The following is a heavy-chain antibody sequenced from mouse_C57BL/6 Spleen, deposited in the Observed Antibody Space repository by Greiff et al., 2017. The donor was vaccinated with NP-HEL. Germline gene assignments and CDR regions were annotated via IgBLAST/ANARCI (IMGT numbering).Heavy chain of an antibody. D-gene: IGHD2-5*01. Sequence: EVQLQQSGPGLVKPSQSLSLTCSVTGYSITSGYYWNWIRQFPGNKLEWMGYISYDGSNNYNPSLKNRISITRDTSKNQFFLKLNSVTTEDTATYYCARKGMRSNYGWYFDVWGTGTTVTVSS. V-gene: IGHV3-6*01. CDR2: ISYDGSN. CDR1: GYSITSGYY. CDR3: ARKGMRSNYGWYFDV. J-gene: IGHJ1*03.